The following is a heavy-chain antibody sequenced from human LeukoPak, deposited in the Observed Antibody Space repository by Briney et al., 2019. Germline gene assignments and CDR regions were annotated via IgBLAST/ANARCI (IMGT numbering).Heavy chain of an antibody. D-gene: IGHD5-12*01. CDR2: ISGSGGST. CDR3: AKDRVDIVATIFYYGMGV. CDR1: GFTFSSYA. Sequence: GGSLRLSCAASGFTFSSYAMSWVRQAPGKGLEWVSAISGSGGSTYYADSVKGRFTISRDNSKNTLYLQMNSLRAEDTAVYYCAKDRVDIVATIFYYGMGVWGQGTTVTVSS. J-gene: IGHJ6*02. V-gene: IGHV3-23*01.